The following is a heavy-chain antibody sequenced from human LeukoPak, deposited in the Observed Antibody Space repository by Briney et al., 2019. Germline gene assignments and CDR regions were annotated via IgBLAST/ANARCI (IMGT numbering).Heavy chain of an antibody. CDR3: ARAREYAFDI. Sequence: GGSLRLSSAASGFTFSSYEMNWVRQAPGKGLEWVSYISSSGSTIYYADSVKGRFTISRDNAKNSLYLQMNSLRAEDTAVYYCARAREYAFDIWGQGTMVTVSS. D-gene: IGHD3-10*01. CDR2: ISSSGSTI. CDR1: GFTFSSYE. J-gene: IGHJ3*02. V-gene: IGHV3-48*03.